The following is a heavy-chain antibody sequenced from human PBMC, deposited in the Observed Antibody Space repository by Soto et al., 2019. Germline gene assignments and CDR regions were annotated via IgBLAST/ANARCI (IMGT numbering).Heavy chain of an antibody. D-gene: IGHD2-15*01. CDR3: ARDYWSSGPAH. J-gene: IGHJ4*02. Sequence: GGSLRLSCAASGFTCSSYIMNWVRQAPGKGLEWVSSISSSSSYIYYADSVKGRFTISRDNAKNSLYLQMNSLRAEDTAVYYCARDYWSSGPAHWGQGTLVTVSS. CDR2: ISSSSSYI. V-gene: IGHV3-21*01. CDR1: GFTCSSYI.